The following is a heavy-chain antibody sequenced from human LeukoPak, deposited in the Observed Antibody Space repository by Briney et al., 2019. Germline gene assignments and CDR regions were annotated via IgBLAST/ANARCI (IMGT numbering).Heavy chain of an antibody. CDR1: GYTFTGYY. CDR3: ARGYYYDSSGYSYDLDY. D-gene: IGHD3-22*01. Sequence: GASVKVSCKASGYTFTGYYMHWVRQAPGQGLEWMGWINPNSGGTNYAQKFQGRVTMTRDTSISTAYMELSRLRSDDTAVYYCARGYYYDSSGYSYDLDYWGQGTLVTVSS. V-gene: IGHV1-2*02. CDR2: INPNSGGT. J-gene: IGHJ4*02.